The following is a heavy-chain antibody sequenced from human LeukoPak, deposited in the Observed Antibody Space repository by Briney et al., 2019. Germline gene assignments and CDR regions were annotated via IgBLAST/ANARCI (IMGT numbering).Heavy chain of an antibody. CDR2: INPNSGDT. Sequence: ASVKVSCKASGYTFTGYYMHWVRQAPGQGLEWMGCINPNSGDTNYAHKFQGRVTMTRDTSINTPYMELNRLRSDDTAVYYCARLRYTMVRGVDDAFDIWGQGTMVTVSS. J-gene: IGHJ3*02. CDR3: ARLRYTMVRGVDDAFDI. CDR1: GYTFTGYY. D-gene: IGHD3-10*01. V-gene: IGHV1-2*02.